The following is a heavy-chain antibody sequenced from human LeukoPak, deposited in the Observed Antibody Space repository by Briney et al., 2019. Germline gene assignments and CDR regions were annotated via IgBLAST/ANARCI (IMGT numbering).Heavy chain of an antibody. CDR1: LDTFSRYA. V-gene: IGHV1-69*05. CDR2: IIPIFGTA. Sequence: GASVKVSCMPSLDTFSRYAISRVRHAPGQGLECMGGIIPIFGTANYAQKFQGRVTITSDECTRTAYMELSSLRSEDTAVYYCARSGPTGTKLEYYYYYMDVGGKGTTVTVS. CDR3: ARSGPTGTKLEYYYYYMDV. D-gene: IGHD1-7*01. J-gene: IGHJ6*03.